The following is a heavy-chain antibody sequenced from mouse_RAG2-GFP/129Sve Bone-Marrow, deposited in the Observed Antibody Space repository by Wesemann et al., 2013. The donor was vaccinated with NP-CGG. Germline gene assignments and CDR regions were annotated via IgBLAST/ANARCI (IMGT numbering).Heavy chain of an antibody. J-gene: IGHJ4*01. CDR3: ARRYYYGSSYDAMDY. D-gene: IGHD1-1*01. V-gene: IGHV1-67*01. CDR2: ISTYYGDA. CDR1: FTDYA. Sequence: FTDYAMHWVKQSHAKSLEWIGVISTYYGDASYNQKFKGKATMTVDKSSSTAYMELARLTSEDSAIYYCARRYYYGSSYDAMDYWGQGTSVTVSS.